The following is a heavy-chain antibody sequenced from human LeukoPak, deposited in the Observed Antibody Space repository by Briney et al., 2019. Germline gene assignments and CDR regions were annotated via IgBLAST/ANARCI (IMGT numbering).Heavy chain of an antibody. Sequence: ASVKVSCKAAGYTFTNYAISWVRQAPGQGLEWVARISGYNGNTDYAQKVKDRVTVTADTSTAYLEMRGLTSDDTAVYYCARDHGDFVGVKVGFDSWGQGTLVTVSS. V-gene: IGHV1-18*01. CDR1: GYTFTNYA. D-gene: IGHD4-17*01. CDR2: ISGYNGNT. CDR3: ARDHGDFVGVKVGFDS. J-gene: IGHJ4*02.